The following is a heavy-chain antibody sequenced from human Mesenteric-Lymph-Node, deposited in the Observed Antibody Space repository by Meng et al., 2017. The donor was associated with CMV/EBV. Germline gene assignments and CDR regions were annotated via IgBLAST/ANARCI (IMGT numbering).Heavy chain of an antibody. D-gene: IGHD3-22*01. CDR2: VHHSGTT. CDR1: GDSSSNSTYY. J-gene: IGHJ4*02. CDR3: ARRGNYDSDYSEY. Sequence: LRESGPVLVKPSEHQSLSCIVSGDSSSNSTYYWTWIRQPPGKGLEWIGSVHHSGTTYYNPSLKGRLTISVDTSANLFSLRLTTVTAADTATYYCARRGNYDSDYSEYWGQGTLVTVSS. V-gene: IGHV4-39*01.